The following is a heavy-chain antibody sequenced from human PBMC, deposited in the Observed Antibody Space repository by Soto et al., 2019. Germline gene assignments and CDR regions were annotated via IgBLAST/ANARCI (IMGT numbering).Heavy chain of an antibody. J-gene: IGHJ4*02. Sequence: PSETLSLTCAVYGKSLSGYYWSWIRQPPGKALEWIGEINHSGNTNYNPSLKSRVTISVDTSKNQLFLNLSSVTAADTAMYYCVRHHVRGRTIAGAAEFWGQGTLVTVSS. CDR1: GKSLSGYY. CDR3: VRHHVRGRTIAGAAEF. V-gene: IGHV4-34*01. CDR2: INHSGNT. D-gene: IGHD1-26*01.